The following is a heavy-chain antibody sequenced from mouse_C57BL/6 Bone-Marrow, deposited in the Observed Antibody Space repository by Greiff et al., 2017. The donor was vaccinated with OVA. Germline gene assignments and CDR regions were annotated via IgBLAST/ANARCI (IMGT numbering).Heavy chain of an antibody. Sequence: EVKLMESGGGLVQPGGSLSLSCAASGFTFTDYYMSWVRQPPGKALEWLGFIRNKANGYTTEYSASVKGQFTISRDNSQRILYLQMNALRAEDSATYYCARYRKFFDYWGQGTTLTVSS. CDR1: GFTFTDYY. V-gene: IGHV7-3*01. CDR2: IRNKANGYTT. CDR3: ARYRKFFDY. J-gene: IGHJ2*01.